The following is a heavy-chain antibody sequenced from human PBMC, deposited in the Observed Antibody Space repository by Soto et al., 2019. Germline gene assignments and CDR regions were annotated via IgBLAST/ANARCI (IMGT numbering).Heavy chain of an antibody. D-gene: IGHD3-22*01. V-gene: IGHV3-15*01. CDR3: TTDPRWMIVVVITTNY. Sequence: KPGGSLRLSCAASGFTFSNAWMSWVRQAPGRGLEWVGRIKSKTDGGTTDYAAPVKGRFTISRDDSKNTLYLQMNSLKTEDTAVYYCTTDPRWMIVVVITTNYWGQGTLVTVSS. CDR2: IKSKTDGGTT. J-gene: IGHJ4*02. CDR1: GFTFSNAW.